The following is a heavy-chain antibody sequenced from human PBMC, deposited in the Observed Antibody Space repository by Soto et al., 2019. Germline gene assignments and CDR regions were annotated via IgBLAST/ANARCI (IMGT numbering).Heavy chain of an antibody. D-gene: IGHD5-12*01. CDR2: FYYGGTS. CDR1: GVSISTSSYY. CDR3: ARGLNYNDYEEDAAHL. J-gene: IGHJ3*01. Sequence: QLHLQESGPGLVKPSETLSLTCSVSGVSISTSSYYWGWIRQPPGKGLQWIGSFYYGGTSYYSPSLKSRVTISVDPSKNQFSLKLGSVTVADTAMYYCARGLNYNDYEEDAAHLWGQG. V-gene: IGHV4-39*01.